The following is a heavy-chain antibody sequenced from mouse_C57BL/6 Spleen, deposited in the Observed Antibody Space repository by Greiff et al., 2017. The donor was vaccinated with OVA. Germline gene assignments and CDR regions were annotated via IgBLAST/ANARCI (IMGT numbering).Heavy chain of an antibody. J-gene: IGHJ3*01. D-gene: IGHD2-2*01. Sequence: VHLVESGPGLVQPSQSLSITCTVSGFSLTSYGVHWVRQPPGKGLEWLGVIWSGGSTDYNAAFIYRLSISKDKSQRQVFFNMNSLQAYDPALSSCAQGGYVSSFAYWGQAPLVTVSA. V-gene: IGHV2-4*01. CDR3: AQGGYVSSFAY. CDR2: IWSGGST. CDR1: GFSLTSYG.